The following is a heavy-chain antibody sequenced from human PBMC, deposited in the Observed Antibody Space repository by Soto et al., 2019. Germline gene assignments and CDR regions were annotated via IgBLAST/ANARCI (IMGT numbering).Heavy chain of an antibody. V-gene: IGHV3-23*01. CDR2: ISGSGGST. J-gene: IGHJ6*02. D-gene: IGHD3-9*01. Sequence: GGSLRLSCAASGFTFSNAWMNWVRQAPGKGLEWVSAISGSGGSTYYADSVKGRFTISRDNSKNTLYLQMNSLRAEDTAVYYCAKERYYDILTGPENYYYYYGMDVWGQGTTVTV. CDR1: GFTFSNAW. CDR3: AKERYYDILTGPENYYYYYGMDV.